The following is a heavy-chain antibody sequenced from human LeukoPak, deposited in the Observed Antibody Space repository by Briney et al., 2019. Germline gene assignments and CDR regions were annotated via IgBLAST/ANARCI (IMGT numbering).Heavy chain of an antibody. CDR3: AKGDRIAVAGQIDY. CDR2: IRYDGSNK. V-gene: IGHV3-30*02. Sequence: PGGSLRLSCAASGFTFSSYAMHWVRQAPGKGLEWVAFIRYDGSNKYYADSVKGRFTISRDNSKNTLYLQMNSLRAEDTAVYYCAKGDRIAVAGQIDYWGQGTLVTVSS. D-gene: IGHD6-19*01. CDR1: GFTFSSYA. J-gene: IGHJ4*02.